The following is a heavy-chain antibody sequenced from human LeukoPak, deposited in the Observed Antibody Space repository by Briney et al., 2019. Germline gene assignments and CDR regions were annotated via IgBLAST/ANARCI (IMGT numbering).Heavy chain of an antibody. CDR3: ARGLWSLESSPRETRLYYYYMDV. D-gene: IGHD2-2*01. V-gene: IGHV3-7*04. J-gene: IGHJ6*03. Sequence: GGSLRLSCAASGFTFSSYWMSWVRQAPGKGLEWVANIKQDGSEKYYVDSVKGRFTISRDNAKNSLYLQMNSLRAEDTAVYYCARGLWSLESSPRETRLYYYYMDVWGKGTTVTVSS. CDR2: IKQDGSEK. CDR1: GFTFSSYW.